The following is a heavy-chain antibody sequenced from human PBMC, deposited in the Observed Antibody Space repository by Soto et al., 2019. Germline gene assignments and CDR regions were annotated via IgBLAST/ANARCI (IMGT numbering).Heavy chain of an antibody. J-gene: IGHJ4*02. CDR1: GDSISSGDHY. Sequence: SETLSLTCTVSGDSISSGDHYWSWIRQPPGKGLEWIGYIYYSGITYYNPSLQSRVTISVDTSNNQFSLKLSSVTAADTAVYYCASTSSGWSRTGNYYFDYWGQGTLVTVSS. CDR3: ASTSSGWSRTGNYYFDY. CDR2: IYYSGIT. V-gene: IGHV4-31*03. D-gene: IGHD6-19*01.